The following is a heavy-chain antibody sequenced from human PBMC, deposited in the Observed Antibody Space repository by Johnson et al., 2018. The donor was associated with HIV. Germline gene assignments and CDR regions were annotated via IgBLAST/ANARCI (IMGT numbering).Heavy chain of an antibody. CDR2: IRYDGSNK. J-gene: IGHJ3*02. V-gene: IGHV3-30*02. D-gene: IGHD3-10*01. CDR1: VFTFSSYG. CDR3: AREAITMARGRAFDI. Sequence: QVQLVESGGGVVQPGGSLRLSCAASVFTFSSYGMHWVRQAPGKGLDWVAFIRYDGSNKYYADSVKGRFTISRDNSKNTMYLQMKSLRAEDTAVYYCAREAITMARGRAFDIWGQGTMVTVSS.